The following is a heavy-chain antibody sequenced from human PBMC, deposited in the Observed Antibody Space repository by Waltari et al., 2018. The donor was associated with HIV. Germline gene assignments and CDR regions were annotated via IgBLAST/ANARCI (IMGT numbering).Heavy chain of an antibody. V-gene: IGHV3-7*01. J-gene: IGHJ5*02. D-gene: IGHD1-26*01. CDR3: ARDWEPQRNGFDP. CDR1: GFSIGNYW. Sequence: VASGGGLVQPGGSRRVSCEASGFSIGNYWRSWVGRAPGKGLEWVHNIKPKLREKYYVDSVKGRLTISIDNTKKSLFLQMNSLIAEDTAVYYCARDWEPQRNGFDPWGQGTLVTVSS. CDR2: IKPKLREK.